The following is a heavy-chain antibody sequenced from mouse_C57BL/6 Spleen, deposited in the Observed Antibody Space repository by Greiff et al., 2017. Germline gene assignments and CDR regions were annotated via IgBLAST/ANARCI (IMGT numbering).Heavy chain of an antibody. D-gene: IGHD1-1*01. CDR2: ISDGGSYT. Sequence: EVMLVESGGGLVKPGGSLKLSCAASGFTFSSYAMSWVRQTPEKRLEWVATISDGGSYTYYPDNVKGRFTISRDNAKNNLYLQMSHLKSEDTAMYYCARDRDYYYGYFDYWGQGTTLTVSS. CDR1: GFTFSSYA. V-gene: IGHV5-4*01. J-gene: IGHJ2*01. CDR3: ARDRDYYYGYFDY.